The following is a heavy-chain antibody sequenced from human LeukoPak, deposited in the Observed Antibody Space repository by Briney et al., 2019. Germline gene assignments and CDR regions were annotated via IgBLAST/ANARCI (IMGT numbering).Heavy chain of an antibody. CDR1: GGSFSGYY. CDR3: ARDYGGNPPGAFDY. V-gene: IGHV4-34*01. CDR2: INHSGST. Sequence: SETLSLTCAVYGGSFSGYYWSWIRQPPGKGLEWIGEINHSGSTNYNPSLKSPVTISVDTSKNQFSLKMSSVTAADTAVYYCARDYGGNPPGAFDYWGQGTLVTVSS. D-gene: IGHD4-23*01. J-gene: IGHJ4*02.